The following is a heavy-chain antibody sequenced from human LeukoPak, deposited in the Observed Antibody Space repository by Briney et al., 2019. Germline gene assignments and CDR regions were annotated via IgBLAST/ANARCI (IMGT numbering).Heavy chain of an antibody. Sequence: SETLSLTCSISAVSVSNHYWSWIRQPPGKGLEWIGWFYYSGGTYFNPSLGSRVTISADTPRNHLSLNLRSLTAADTAVYYCARHSSGWHFDSWGQGALVTVSS. J-gene: IGHJ4*02. D-gene: IGHD6-19*01. CDR3: ARHSSGWHFDS. CDR2: FYYSGGT. V-gene: IGHV4-59*02. CDR1: AVSVSNHY.